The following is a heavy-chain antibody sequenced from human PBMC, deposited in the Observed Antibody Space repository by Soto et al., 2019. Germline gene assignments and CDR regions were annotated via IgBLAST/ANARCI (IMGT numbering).Heavy chain of an antibody. Sequence: GGSLRLSCAASGFTFSSYGMHWVRQAPGKGLEWVAVISYDGSNKYYADSVKGRFTISRDNSKNTLYLQMNSLRAEDTAVYYCAKKGRERGYSYGLYYYYYGMDVWGQGTTVTVSS. CDR1: GFTFSSYG. D-gene: IGHD5-18*01. CDR2: ISYDGSNK. J-gene: IGHJ6*02. CDR3: AKKGRERGYSYGLYYYYYGMDV. V-gene: IGHV3-30*18.